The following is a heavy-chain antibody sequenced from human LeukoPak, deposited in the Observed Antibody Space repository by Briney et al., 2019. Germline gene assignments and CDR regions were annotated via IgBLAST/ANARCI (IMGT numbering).Heavy chain of an antibody. V-gene: IGHV4-34*01. D-gene: IGHD6-13*01. CDR2: INHSGST. CDR3: ARLRLRIAAAGTSYYGMDV. CDR1: GGSFSGYY. J-gene: IGHJ6*02. Sequence: SETLSLTCAVYGGSFSGYYWSWISQPPGKGLEWIGEINHSGSTNYNPSLKSRVTISVDTSKNQFSLKLSSVTAADTAVYYGARLRLRIAAAGTSYYGMDVWGQGTTVTVSS.